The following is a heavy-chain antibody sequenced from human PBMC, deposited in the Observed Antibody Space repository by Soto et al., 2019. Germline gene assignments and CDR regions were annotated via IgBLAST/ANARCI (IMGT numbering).Heavy chain of an antibody. V-gene: IGHV3-23*01. CDR1: GFTFSSYA. D-gene: IGHD2-2*02. CDR3: AKVVVPAAIVHDAFDI. Sequence: GGSLRLSCAASGFTFSSYAMSWVRQAPGKGLEWVSAISGSGGSTYYADSVKGRFTISRDNSKNTLYLQMNSLRAEDTAVYYCAKVVVPAAIVHDAFDIGGQGTMVTVS. J-gene: IGHJ3*02. CDR2: ISGSGGST.